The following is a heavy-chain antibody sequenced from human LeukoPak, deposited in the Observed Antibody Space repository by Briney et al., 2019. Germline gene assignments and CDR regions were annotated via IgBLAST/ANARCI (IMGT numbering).Heavy chain of an antibody. D-gene: IGHD3-10*01. J-gene: IGHJ3*02. CDR3: ARKVREFMDLDAFDI. CDR2: IWYDGSNK. Sequence: GGSLRLSCAASGFTFSSYGMHWVRQAPGKGLEWVAVIWYDGSNKYYADSVKGRFTISRDNSKNTLYLQMNSLRAEDTAVYYCARKVREFMDLDAFDIWGQGTMVTVSS. V-gene: IGHV3-33*01. CDR1: GFTFSSYG.